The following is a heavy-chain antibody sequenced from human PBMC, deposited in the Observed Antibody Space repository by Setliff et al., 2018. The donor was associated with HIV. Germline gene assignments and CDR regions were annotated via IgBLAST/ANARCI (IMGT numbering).Heavy chain of an antibody. CDR1: GFTFSDVW. CDR2: IKSKVHGGNT. D-gene: IGHD2-15*01. CDR3: TTGDCSAVSCHAFDI. Sequence: GSLRLSCAASGFTFSDVWMHWVRQAPGKGLEWVGRIKSKVHGGNTDYAAPVKGRFTISRDDSKNTLFLQMNSLKTEDTAVYYCTTGDCSAVSCHAFDIWGQGTMVTVSS. V-gene: IGHV3-15*07. J-gene: IGHJ3*02.